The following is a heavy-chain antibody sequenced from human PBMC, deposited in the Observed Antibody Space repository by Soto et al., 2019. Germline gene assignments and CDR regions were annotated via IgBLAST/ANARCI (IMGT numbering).Heavy chain of an antibody. D-gene: IGHD2-15*01. J-gene: IGHJ4*02. CDR1: GVTFGGFA. V-gene: IGHV3-23*01. CDR3: ARGPGDFVCNGGTCYFFDY. Sequence: GGSLRLSCAAAGVTFGGFARSWVRQATRKGLEWVSSISGSAVTTYYADSVKGRFTISRDNSKKTLYLQMNSLRVEDTALYYCARGPGDFVCNGGTCYFFDYWGQGTRVTVSS. CDR2: ISGSAVTT.